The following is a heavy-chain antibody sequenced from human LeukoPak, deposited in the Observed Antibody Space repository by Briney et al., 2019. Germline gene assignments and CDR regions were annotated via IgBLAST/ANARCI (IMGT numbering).Heavy chain of an antibody. CDR1: GGSISGSNW. D-gene: IGHD2-2*01. CDR2: INHSGST. V-gene: IGHV4-4*02. CDR3: ARDGVVPAAALRY. J-gene: IGHJ4*02. Sequence: PSETLSLTCAVSGGSISGSNWWTWVRQPPGKGLEWIGEINHSGSTNYNPSLKSRVTISVDTSKNQFSLKLSSVTAADTAVYYCARDGVVPAAALRYWGQGTLVTVSS.